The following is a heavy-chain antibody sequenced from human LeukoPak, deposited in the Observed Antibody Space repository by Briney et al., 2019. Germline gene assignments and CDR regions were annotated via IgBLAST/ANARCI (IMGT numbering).Heavy chain of an antibody. CDR1: GGSFSGYY. Sequence: SETLSLTCAVYGGSFSGYYWTWIRQPPGEGLEWIGEMNHSGSTNYNPSLKSRVTISVDTSKNQFSLKLSSVTAADTAAYYCARGFYGFDYWGQGTPVTVSS. D-gene: IGHD3-16*01. J-gene: IGHJ4*02. CDR3: ARGFYGFDY. CDR2: MNHSGST. V-gene: IGHV4-34*01.